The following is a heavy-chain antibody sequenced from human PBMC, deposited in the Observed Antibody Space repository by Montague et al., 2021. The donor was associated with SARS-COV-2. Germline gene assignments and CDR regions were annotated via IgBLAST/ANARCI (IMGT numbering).Heavy chain of an antibody. J-gene: IGHJ4*02. CDR2: IYYSGST. D-gene: IGHD5-18*01. CDR3: ARGIRRTWIQLWVRSGFYY. V-gene: IGHV4-39*07. Sequence: SETLSLTCTVSGGSISSSSYYWGWIRQPPGKGLEWIGSIYYSGSTYYNPSLKSRVTISVDTSKNQFSLKLSSVTAADTAVYYCARGIRRTWIQLWVRSGFYYWGQGTLVTVSS. CDR1: GGSISSSSYY.